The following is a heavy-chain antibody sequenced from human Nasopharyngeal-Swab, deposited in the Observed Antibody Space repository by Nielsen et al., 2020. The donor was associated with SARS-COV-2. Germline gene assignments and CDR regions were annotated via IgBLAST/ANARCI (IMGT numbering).Heavy chain of an antibody. Sequence: SVKVSCKASGYSFTDYYMHWVRQVPGQGLEWMGGIIPNFGTTNYAHKFQDRATITADQSTRTAYLELSSLRFDDTAVYYCARDTIFGLALYYYYGMGVWGQGTTVTVSS. V-gene: IGHV1-69*13. CDR3: ARDTIFGLALYYYYGMGV. J-gene: IGHJ6*02. CDR1: GYSFTDYY. CDR2: IIPNFGTT. D-gene: IGHD3/OR15-3a*01.